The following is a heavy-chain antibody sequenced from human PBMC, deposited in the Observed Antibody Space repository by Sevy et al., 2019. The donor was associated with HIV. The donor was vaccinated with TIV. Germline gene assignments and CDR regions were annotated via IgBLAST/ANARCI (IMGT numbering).Heavy chain of an antibody. CDR1: GGSISSYY. V-gene: IGHV4-59*08. Sequence: QSQTLSLTCTVSGGSISSYYWSWIRQPPGKGLEWIGYIYYSGSTNYNPSLKSRVTISVDTSKNQFSLKLSSVTAADTAVYYCARHAPSITMVRGVLTYFDYWGQGTLVTVSS. J-gene: IGHJ4*02. CDR3: ARHAPSITMVRGVLTYFDY. CDR2: IYYSGST. D-gene: IGHD3-10*01.